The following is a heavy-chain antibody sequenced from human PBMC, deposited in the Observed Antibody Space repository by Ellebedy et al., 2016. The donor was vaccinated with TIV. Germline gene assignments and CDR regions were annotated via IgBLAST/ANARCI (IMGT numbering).Heavy chain of an antibody. CDR2: ISGSGGST. V-gene: IGHV3-23*01. Sequence: GESLKISCAASGFTFSSSAMSWVRQAPGKGLEWVSAISGSGGSTYYADSVKGRFTISRDNSKNTLYLQMNSLRAEDTAVYYCAKGHSSGWYGSVGYDYWGQGTLVTVSS. CDR1: GFTFSSSA. CDR3: AKGHSSGWYGSVGYDY. J-gene: IGHJ4*02. D-gene: IGHD6-19*01.